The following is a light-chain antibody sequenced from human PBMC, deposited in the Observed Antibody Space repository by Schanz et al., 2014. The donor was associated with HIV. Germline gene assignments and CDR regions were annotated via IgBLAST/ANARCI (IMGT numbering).Light chain of an antibody. CDR1: SSDVGGYNY. CDR2: DVS. J-gene: IGLJ2*01. CDR3: CSYAGLYTRR. Sequence: QSALTQPASVSGSPGQSITISCTGTSSDVGGYNYVSWYQQHPGKAPKLMIYDVSNRPSGVSNRFSGSKSGNTASLTISGLQAEDEADYYCCSYAGLYTRRFGGGTKLTVL. V-gene: IGLV2-14*01.